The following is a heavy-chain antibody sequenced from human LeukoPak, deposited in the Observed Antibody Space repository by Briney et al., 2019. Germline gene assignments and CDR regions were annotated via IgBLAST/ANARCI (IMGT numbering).Heavy chain of an antibody. J-gene: IGHJ4*02. CDR2: IYISRST. V-gene: IGHV4-61*02. D-gene: IGHD3-10*01. CDR3: ARFSMLRGVDY. Sequence: SETLSLTCTVSGGSISSSSYYWSWIPQPAGKGLEWIGRIYISRSTNYNPSLKSRVTISVDTSKNQFSLKLSSVTAADTAVYFCARFSMLRGVDYWGQGTLVTVSS. CDR1: GGSISSSSYY.